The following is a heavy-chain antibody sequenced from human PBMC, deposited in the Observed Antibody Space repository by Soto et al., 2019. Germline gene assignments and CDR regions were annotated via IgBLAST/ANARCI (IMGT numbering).Heavy chain of an antibody. CDR2: IYYSGST. CDR1: GGSIRSYY. J-gene: IGHJ4*02. CDR3: ARGKQWLGY. D-gene: IGHD6-19*01. V-gene: IGHV4-59*01. Sequence: QVQLQESGPGLVKPSETLSLTCTVSGGSIRSYYWSWIRQPPGKGLEWIGYIYYSGSTNYNPSLKSRVTISVDTSKNQFSLKLSSVTAADTAVYYCARGKQWLGYWGQGTLVTVSS.